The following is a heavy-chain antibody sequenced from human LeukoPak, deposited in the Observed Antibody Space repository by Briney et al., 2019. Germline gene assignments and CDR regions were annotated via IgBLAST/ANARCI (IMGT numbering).Heavy chain of an antibody. J-gene: IGHJ4*02. CDR3: ARDGGATMVRGVATYDS. V-gene: IGHV3-7*01. D-gene: IGHD3-10*01. Sequence: GGSLRLFCAASGFTFSNYWMSWVRQAPGKGLEWVANIKQDGSEKYYVDFVKGRFTISRDNAKNSLYLQMNSLRAEDTAVYYCARDGGATMVRGVATYDSWGQGTLVTVSS. CDR2: IKQDGSEK. CDR1: GFTFSNYW.